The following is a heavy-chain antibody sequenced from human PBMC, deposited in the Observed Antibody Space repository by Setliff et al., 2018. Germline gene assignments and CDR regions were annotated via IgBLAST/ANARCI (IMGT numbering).Heavy chain of an antibody. CDR3: IRDTSGRDAFDI. Sequence: GGSLRLSCAASGFTFSTYRMHWVRQAPGKGLEWVAVILDDGVKKYHADSVKGRFTISRDNSKNTLYLQMNSLRAEDTAVYYCIRDTSGRDAFDIWGQGTMVT. CDR1: GFTFSTYR. CDR2: ILDDGVKK. J-gene: IGHJ3*02. D-gene: IGHD6-19*01. V-gene: IGHV3-33*08.